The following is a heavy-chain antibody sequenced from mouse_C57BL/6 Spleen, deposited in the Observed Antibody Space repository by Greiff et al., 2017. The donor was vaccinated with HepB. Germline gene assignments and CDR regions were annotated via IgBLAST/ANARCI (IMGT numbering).Heavy chain of an antibody. CDR1: GYTFTDYY. V-gene: IGHV1-26*01. CDR3: ARKELLDY. J-gene: IGHJ2*01. CDR2: INPNNGGT. Sequence: VQLQQSGPELVKPGASVKISCKASGYTFTDYYMNWVKQSHGKSLEWIGDINPNNGGTSYNQKFKGKATLTVDKSSSTAYMELRSLTSEDSAVYYCARKELLDYWGQGTTLTVSS. D-gene: IGHD2-1*01.